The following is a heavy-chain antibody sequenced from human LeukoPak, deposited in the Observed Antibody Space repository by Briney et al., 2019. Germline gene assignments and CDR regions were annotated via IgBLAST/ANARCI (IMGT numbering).Heavy chain of an antibody. D-gene: IGHD3-16*01. V-gene: IGHV4-59*01. J-gene: IGHJ4*02. CDR2: IYYSGRI. CDR3: ARGMITFGGGYYFDY. CDR1: GGSISSYY. Sequence: SETLSLTCTVSGGSISSYYWSWTRHPPGRGLECIGYIYYSGRINYNPSLKSRVTMSVDTSKNQFSLKLSSVTAADTAVYYCARGMITFGGGYYFDYWGQGTLVTVSS.